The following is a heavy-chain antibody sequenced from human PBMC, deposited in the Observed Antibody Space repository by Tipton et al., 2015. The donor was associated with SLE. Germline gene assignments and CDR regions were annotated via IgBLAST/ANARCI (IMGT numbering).Heavy chain of an antibody. D-gene: IGHD4-11*01. V-gene: IGHV3-30*02. J-gene: IGHJ4*02. Sequence: GSLRLSCAASGFTFSSYGMHWVRQAPGKGLEWVAFIRYDGSNKYYADSVKGRFTISRDNSKNTLYLQMNSLRAEDTAVYYCAKVGNYSNYNYFDYWGQGTLVTVSS. CDR1: GFTFSSYG. CDR2: IRYDGSNK. CDR3: AKVGNYSNYNYFDY.